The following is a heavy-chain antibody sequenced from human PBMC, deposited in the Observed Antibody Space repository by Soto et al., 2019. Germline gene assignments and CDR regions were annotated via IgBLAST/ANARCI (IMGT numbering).Heavy chain of an antibody. CDR3: ASTPYDYIWGSAGTNFDY. J-gene: IGHJ4*02. Sequence: GGSLRLSCAASGFTFSSYAMSWVRQAPGKGLEWVSAISGSGGSTYYADSVKGRFTISRDNSKNTLYLQMNSLRAEDTAVYYCASTPYDYIWGSAGTNFDYWGQGTLVTVSS. D-gene: IGHD3-16*01. CDR1: GFTFSSYA. V-gene: IGHV3-23*01. CDR2: ISGSGGST.